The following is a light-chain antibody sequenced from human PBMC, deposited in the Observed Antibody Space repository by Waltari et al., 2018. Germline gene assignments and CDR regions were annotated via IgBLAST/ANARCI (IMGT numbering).Light chain of an antibody. CDR3: SSYTSSSSLGV. J-gene: IGLJ2*01. CDR1: DDDIGGYNY. Sequence: QSALTQPASVSGSPGQSISISCAGTDDDIGGYNYVSWYQQHPGKAPKLIIYDVNNRPSGISYRFSGSKSENTDSLPFSRLQADDEADYYCSSYTSSSSLGVFGGGTKVTVL. V-gene: IGLV2-14*01. CDR2: DVN.